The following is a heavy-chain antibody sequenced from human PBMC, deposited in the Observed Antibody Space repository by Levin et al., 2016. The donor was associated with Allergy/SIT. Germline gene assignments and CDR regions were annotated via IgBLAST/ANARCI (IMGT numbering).Heavy chain of an antibody. J-gene: IGHJ4*02. CDR3: TRPGGLCSSTSCPSITDY. D-gene: IGHD2-2*01. V-gene: IGHV3-73*01. CDR2: IRSKANSYAT. Sequence: VRQMPGKGLEWVGRIRSKANSYATAYAASVKGRFTISRDDSKNTAYLQMNSLKTEDTAVYYCTRPGGLCSSTSCPSITDYWGQGTLVTVSS.